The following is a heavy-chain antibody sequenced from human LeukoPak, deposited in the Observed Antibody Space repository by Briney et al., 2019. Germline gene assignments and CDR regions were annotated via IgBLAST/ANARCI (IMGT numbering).Heavy chain of an antibody. CDR1: GGSFSGYY. CDR3: ARHEYYYFGMHV. V-gene: IGHV4-59*08. Sequence: TSETLSLTCAVYGGSFSGYYWSWIRQPPGKGLEWIGYIYYSGSTNYNPSLKSRVTISVDTSKNQFSLKLSSVTAADTAVYYCARHEYYYFGMHVWGQRSKLSVCS. J-gene: IGHJ6*02. CDR2: IYYSGST.